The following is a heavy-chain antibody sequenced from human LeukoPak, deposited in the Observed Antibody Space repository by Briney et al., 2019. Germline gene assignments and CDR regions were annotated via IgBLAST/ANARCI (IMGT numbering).Heavy chain of an antibody. V-gene: IGHV3-11*01. D-gene: IGHD4-23*01. CDR1: GFSFSDYY. J-gene: IGHJ4*02. CDR2: ISSSGSTI. Sequence: PGGSLRLSCAASGFSFSDYYMSWIRQAPGKGLEWVSYISSSGSTIYYAESVKGRFTVSRDNAKNSLYLQMNSLRAEDTAMYYCAKERFGGNSGDFDYWGQGTLVTVSS. CDR3: AKERFGGNSGDFDY.